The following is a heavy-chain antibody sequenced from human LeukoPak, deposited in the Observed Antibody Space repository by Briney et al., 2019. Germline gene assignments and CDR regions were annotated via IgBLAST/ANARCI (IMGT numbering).Heavy chain of an antibody. CDR1: GGSFSGYC. CDR3: ARLSGLRRYYFDY. D-gene: IGHD5-12*01. Sequence: PSETLSLTCAVYGGSFSGYCWSWIRQPPGKGLEWIGEINHSGSTNYNPSLKSRVTISVDTSKNQFSLKLSSVTAADTAVYYCARLSGLRRYYFDYWGQGTLVTVSS. CDR2: INHSGST. V-gene: IGHV4-34*01. J-gene: IGHJ4*02.